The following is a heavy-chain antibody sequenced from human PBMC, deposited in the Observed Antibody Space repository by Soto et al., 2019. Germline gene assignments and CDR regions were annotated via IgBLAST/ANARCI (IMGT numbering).Heavy chain of an antibody. V-gene: IGHV1-69*12. Sequence: QVQLEQSGAAVKKPGSSVKVSCKASGGTFSNSAISWVRQAPGQGLEWMGGIMPIFRTPDYAQKFQGRVTGTADESTSPAYMELSGLRSDDTAVYYCAKDKVRLQLGGNYYYILDVWGQGTTVTVSS. CDR3: AKDKVRLQLGGNYYYILDV. D-gene: IGHD5-12*01. J-gene: IGHJ6*02. CDR1: GGTFSNSA. CDR2: IMPIFRTP.